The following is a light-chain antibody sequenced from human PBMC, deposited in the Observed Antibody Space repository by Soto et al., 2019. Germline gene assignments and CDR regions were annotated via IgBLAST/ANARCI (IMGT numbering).Light chain of an antibody. CDR2: EVS. CDR1: SSDIGASNY. J-gene: IGLJ3*02. CDR3: TSYTSSTTLV. Sequence: QSALTQPASVSGSPGQSITVSCTGTSSDIGASNYVSWYQQHPGKAPKLIISEVSNRPSGVSNRFSGSKSGSTASLTISGLQAEDEADYYCTSYTSSTTLVFGGGTKLTVL. V-gene: IGLV2-14*01.